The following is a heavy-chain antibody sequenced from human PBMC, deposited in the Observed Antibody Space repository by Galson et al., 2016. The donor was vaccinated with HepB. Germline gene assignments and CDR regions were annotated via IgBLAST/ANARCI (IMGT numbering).Heavy chain of an antibody. V-gene: IGHV3-23*01. Sequence: SLRLSCAASGFSISDYAMRWVRQAPGKGLEWVSSINVNGETTYYADSVKGRFTISRDNSRNTLYLQMNSLRVEDAAIHFCAGGTSWHHFNFWGQGSLVTVSS. D-gene: IGHD4-23*01. CDR1: GFSISDYA. J-gene: IGHJ4*02. CDR2: INVNGETT. CDR3: AGGTSWHHFNF.